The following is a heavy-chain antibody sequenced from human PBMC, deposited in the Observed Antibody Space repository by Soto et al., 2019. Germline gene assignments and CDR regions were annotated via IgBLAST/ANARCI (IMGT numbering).Heavy chain of an antibody. J-gene: IGHJ6*02. CDR3: ARAQGGSSSLDIYYYYYYGMDV. CDR1: GGTFSSYA. V-gene: IGHV1-69*01. Sequence: QVQLVQSGAEVKKPGSSVKVSCKAPGGTFSSYAISWVRQAPGQGLEWMGGIIPIFGTAKYAQKFQGRVTITADESTITGYMALSSLRSEDTAVYYWARAQGGSSSLDIYYYYYYGMDVWGQGTTVTVSS. D-gene: IGHD2-15*01. CDR2: IIPIFGTA.